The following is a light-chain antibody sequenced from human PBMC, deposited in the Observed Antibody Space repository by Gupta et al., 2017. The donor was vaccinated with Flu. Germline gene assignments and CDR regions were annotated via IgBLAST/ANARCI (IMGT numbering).Light chain of an antibody. Sequence: DIQMTQSPSSLSASVGDRVTITCRASQSISSYLNWYQQKPGKAPKLLIYAASSLQSGVPSRFSGSRSGTDFTLTISRLQPEDFATYYCQQRYSTSLTFGQGTLLEIK. CDR2: AAS. CDR1: QSISSY. J-gene: IGKJ5*01. CDR3: QQRYSTSLT. V-gene: IGKV1-39*01.